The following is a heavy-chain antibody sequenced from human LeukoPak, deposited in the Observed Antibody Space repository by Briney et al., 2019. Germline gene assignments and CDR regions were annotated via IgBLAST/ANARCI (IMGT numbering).Heavy chain of an antibody. V-gene: IGHV3-23*01. D-gene: IGHD5-24*01. Sequence: QPGGSLRLSCAASGFTFSSYAMRWVRQAPGKGLEWVSAISGSGGNTYYADSVKGRFTISRDNSKNTLYLQLNSLRAEDTAVYYCAKAGRLTCPQCDYFDYWGQGTLVTVSS. CDR3: AKAGRLTCPQCDYFDY. CDR2: ISGSGGNT. CDR1: GFTFSSYA. J-gene: IGHJ4*02.